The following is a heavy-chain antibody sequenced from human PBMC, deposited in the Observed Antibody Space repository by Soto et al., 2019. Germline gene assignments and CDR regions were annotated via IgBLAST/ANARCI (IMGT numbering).Heavy chain of an antibody. D-gene: IGHD6-19*01. CDR2: INHNSGGT. Sequence: QVQLVQSGAEVKKPGASVEVSCKTSGYTFSDHYTHWVRQAPGQGLEWMGWINHNSGGTGYAEKFQGRVTLTRDTSISTAYMALNRLYSDDTAVYYSVRGGPVEGPTSSEAYHPFDFWGQGTLVTVS. CDR3: VRGGPVEGPTSSEAYHPFDF. CDR1: GYTFSDHY. V-gene: IGHV1-2*02. J-gene: IGHJ4*02.